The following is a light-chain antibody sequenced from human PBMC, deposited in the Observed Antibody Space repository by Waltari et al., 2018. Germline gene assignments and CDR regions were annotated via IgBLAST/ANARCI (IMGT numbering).Light chain of an antibody. Sequence: EFVITPSPATFSFPPGERATLPYRASQSVTSNLAWYQQKPGQAPRLLIYGASTRDTGIPARFSGSGSGTEFTLTISSLQSEDFAVYYCQQYNNWPITFGQGTKLEIK. CDR1: QSVTSN. CDR3: QQYNNWPIT. J-gene: IGKJ2*01. CDR2: GAS. V-gene: IGKV3-15*01.